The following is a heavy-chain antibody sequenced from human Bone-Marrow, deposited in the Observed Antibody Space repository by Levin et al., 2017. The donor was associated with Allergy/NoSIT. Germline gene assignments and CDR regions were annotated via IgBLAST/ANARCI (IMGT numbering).Heavy chain of an antibody. D-gene: IGHD4-11*01. V-gene: IGHV1-2*06. J-gene: IGHJ4*02. Sequence: ASVKVSCKASGYTFTGYYMHWVRQAPGQGLEWMGRINPNSGGTNYAQKFQGRVTMTRDTSISTAYMELSRLRSDDTAVYYCARDVVAVTMYYFDYWGQGTLVTVSS. CDR1: GYTFTGYY. CDR3: ARDVVAVTMYYFDY. CDR2: INPNSGGT.